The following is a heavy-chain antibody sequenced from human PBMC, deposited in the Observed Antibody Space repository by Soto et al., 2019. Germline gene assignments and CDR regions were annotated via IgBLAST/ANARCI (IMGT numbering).Heavy chain of an antibody. Sequence: QVHLQESGPGLVKPSATLSLTCSVSGGSISSDAYLWSWVRQHPGKGLEWIGYIYYSGRTYFNPSLRSRLAISMTTSKNHFSLTLTSLTAADTAVYYCAIASVITHAALAWGQGTLVTVSS. CDR3: AIASVITHAALA. V-gene: IGHV4-31*03. CDR1: GGSISSDAYL. J-gene: IGHJ3*01. CDR2: IYYSGRT. D-gene: IGHD4-17*01.